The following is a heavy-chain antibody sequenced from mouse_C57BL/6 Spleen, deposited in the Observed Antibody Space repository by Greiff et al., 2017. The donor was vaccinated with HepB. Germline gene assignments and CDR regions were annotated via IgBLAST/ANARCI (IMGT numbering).Heavy chain of an antibody. V-gene: IGHV10-1*01. J-gene: IGHJ4*01. D-gene: IGHD2-5*01. CDR1: GFSFNTYA. CDR3: VSSSYYSKRELAMDY. CDR2: IRSKSNNYAT. Sequence: GGGLVQPKGSLKLSCAASGFSFNTYAMYWVRQAPGKGLEWVARIRSKSNNYATYYADSVKDRFTISRDDSESMLYLQMNNLKTEDTAMYYCVSSSYYSKRELAMDYWGQGTSVTVSS.